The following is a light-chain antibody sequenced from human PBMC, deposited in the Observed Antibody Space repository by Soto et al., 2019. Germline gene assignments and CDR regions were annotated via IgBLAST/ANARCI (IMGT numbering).Light chain of an antibody. CDR2: AAS. CDR1: QSISSD. J-gene: IGKJ3*01. CDR3: KQNYNTPFT. Sequence: DIQMTQSPSSLSASVGDRVTITCRASQSISSDLNWYQQKPGKAPKLLIYAASSLQSGVPSRFSGSGSGTDFTRTISSLQPGYVATYYCKQNYNTPFTVGPGTKVDIK. V-gene: IGKV1-39*01.